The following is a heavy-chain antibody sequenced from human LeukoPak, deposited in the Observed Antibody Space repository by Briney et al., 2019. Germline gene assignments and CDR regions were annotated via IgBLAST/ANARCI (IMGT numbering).Heavy chain of an antibody. D-gene: IGHD3-10*01. J-gene: IGHJ4*02. CDR3: ARPYFFGSGLYFDY. CDR2: VYWDDDK. Sequence: SGPTLVYPTQTLTLTCTFSGFSLSTTGVGVGWIRQPPGKALEWLAHVYWDDDKRYSPSLKTRLTITKDTSKNQVVLTMTNMDPVDTATYFCARPYFFGSGLYFDYWGQGSLVTVSS. CDR1: GFSLSTTGVG. V-gene: IGHV2-5*02.